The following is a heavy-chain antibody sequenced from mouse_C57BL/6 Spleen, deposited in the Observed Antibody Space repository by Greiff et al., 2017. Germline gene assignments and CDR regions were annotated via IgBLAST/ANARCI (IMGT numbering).Heavy chain of an antibody. CDR2: IDPSDSYT. D-gene: IGHD1-1*01. CDR3: ARKEGGYYGSSYYFDY. V-gene: IGHV1-69*01. J-gene: IGHJ2*01. Sequence: QVQLQQSGAELVMPGASVKLSCKASGYTFTSYWMHWVKQRPGQGLEWIGEIDPSDSYTNYNQKFKGKSTLTVDKSSSTAYMQLSSLTSEDSAVYYCARKEGGYYGSSYYFDYWGQGTTLTVSS. CDR1: GYTFTSYW.